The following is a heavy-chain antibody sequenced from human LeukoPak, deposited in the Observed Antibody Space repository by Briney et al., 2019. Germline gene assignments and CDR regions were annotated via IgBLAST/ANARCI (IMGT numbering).Heavy chain of an antibody. CDR3: ARTIVVVPAAIRWFDP. D-gene: IGHD2-2*01. V-gene: IGHV4-4*02. CDR1: GGSISSSNW. J-gene: IGHJ5*02. Sequence: SETLSLTCAVSGGSISSSNWWSWVRQPPGKGLEWIGEIYHSGSTNYNPSLKSRVTISVDTSKNQFSLKLSSVTATDTAVYYCARTIVVVPAAIRWFDPWGQGTLVTVSS. CDR2: IYHSGST.